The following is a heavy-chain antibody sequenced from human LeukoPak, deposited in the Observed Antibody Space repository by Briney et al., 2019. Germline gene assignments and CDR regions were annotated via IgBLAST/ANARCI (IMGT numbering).Heavy chain of an antibody. D-gene: IGHD6-19*01. V-gene: IGHV3-21*01. CDR3: ARDLGYSSGPNY. J-gene: IGHJ4*02. CDR2: ISGGSSFT. Sequence: GGSLGSSCEAPGFSLSSFSINWFGKAPGKGLGWVSYISGGSSFTYYVDSVKGRFTISRDNAKNSLYLQMNSLRAEDTAVYYCARDLGYSSGPNYWGQGTRVTVSS. CDR1: GFSLSSFS.